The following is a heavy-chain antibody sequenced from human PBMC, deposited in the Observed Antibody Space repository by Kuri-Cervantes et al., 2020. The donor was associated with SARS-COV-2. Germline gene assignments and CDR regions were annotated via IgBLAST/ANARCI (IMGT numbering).Heavy chain of an antibody. CDR2: ISYDGSNK. J-gene: IGHJ4*02. CDR3: ARGNDYGEDFDY. V-gene: IGHV3-30-3*01. D-gene: IGHD4-17*01. Sequence: GGSLRLSCAASGFTFSTYAMHWVRQAPGKGLEWVAVISYDGSNKYYAASVKGRFTISRDNSKNTLYLQMNSLRAEDTAVYYCARGNDYGEDFDYWGQGTLVTVSS. CDR1: GFTFSTYA.